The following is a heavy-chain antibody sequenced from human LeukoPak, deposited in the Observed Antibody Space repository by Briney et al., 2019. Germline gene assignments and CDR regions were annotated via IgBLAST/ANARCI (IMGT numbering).Heavy chain of an antibody. D-gene: IGHD4/OR15-4a*01. CDR3: AKERDYGPADY. V-gene: IGHV3-23*01. CDR1: GFIFNKHA. J-gene: IGHJ4*02. CDR2: LSGSGGST. Sequence: PGGSLRLSCAASGFIFNKHAMSWVRQAPGKGLEWASGLSGSGGSTDYADSVKGRFTVSRDNSKNTLFLQMNSLRAEDTAIYYCAKERDYGPADYWGQGTLVTVSS.